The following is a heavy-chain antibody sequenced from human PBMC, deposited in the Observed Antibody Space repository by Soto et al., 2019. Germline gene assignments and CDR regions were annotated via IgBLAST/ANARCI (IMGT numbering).Heavy chain of an antibody. CDR1: GYTFTNYG. CDR2: IGAYNGNT. V-gene: IGHV1-18*01. CDR3: VRLGDSYGYSGSYYFDY. Sequence: QVQLVQSGAEVKKPGASVKVSCKASGYTFTNYGISWVRQAPGQGLEWVGWIGAYNGNTDYAQKFQGRVTMTADTSTSTAYMELRSLRSDDTAVFSCVRLGDSYGYSGSYYFDYWGQGTLVTVSS. D-gene: IGHD3-22*01. J-gene: IGHJ4*02.